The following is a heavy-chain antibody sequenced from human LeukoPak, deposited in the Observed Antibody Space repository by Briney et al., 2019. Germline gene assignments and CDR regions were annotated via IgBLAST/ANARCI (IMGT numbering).Heavy chain of an antibody. CDR1: GFTVSSNH. CDR3: ARDRGSYAWDY. J-gene: IGHJ4*02. V-gene: IGHV3-66*02. D-gene: IGHD5-12*01. CDR2: IYSGGST. Sequence: PGGSLRLSCAASGFTVSSNHMNWVRQAPGKGLEWVSVIYSGGSTYYADSVKGRFTISRDNSKNTLYLQMNSLRPEDTAVYYCARDRGSYAWDYWGQGTLVTVSS.